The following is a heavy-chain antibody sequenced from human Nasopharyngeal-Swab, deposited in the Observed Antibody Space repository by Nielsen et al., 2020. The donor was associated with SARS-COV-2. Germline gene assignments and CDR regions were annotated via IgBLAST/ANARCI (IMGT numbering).Heavy chain of an antibody. V-gene: IGHV4-34*01. CDR3: ARGRYYGDYDY. D-gene: IGHD4-17*01. CDR2: INHIGST. Sequence: GSLRLSCAVYGGSSTTYSWIWIRQPPGKGLEWIGEINHIGSTNYNTYNPSLNSRVTISLATSKNQFSLTLTSVTAADTAIYFCARGRYYGDYDYWGQGALVTVSS. J-gene: IGHJ4*02. CDR1: GGSSTTYS.